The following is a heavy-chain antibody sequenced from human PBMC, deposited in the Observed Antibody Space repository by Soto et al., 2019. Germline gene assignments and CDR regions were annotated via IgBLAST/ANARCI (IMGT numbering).Heavy chain of an antibody. J-gene: IGHJ2*01. CDR3: VRVLDSSWYADL. Sequence: QVQLQESGPGLVKPSETLSLTCSVSGGSVSNASFYWTWIRQAPGTGLEYIGYIFYTGVTNYNPSLCSRVTISLDTSKNHFSLKLNSMTAADTAVYYCVRVLDSSWYADLWGRGTLVTVSS. CDR1: GGSVSNASFY. CDR2: IFYTGVT. D-gene: IGHD3-22*01. V-gene: IGHV4-61*03.